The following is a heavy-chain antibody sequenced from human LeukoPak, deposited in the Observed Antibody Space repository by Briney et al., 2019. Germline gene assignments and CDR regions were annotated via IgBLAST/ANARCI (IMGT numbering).Heavy chain of an antibody. D-gene: IGHD1-26*01. V-gene: IGHV1-24*01. CDR1: GYTLTELS. J-gene: IGHJ4*02. CDR3: ATSLRVVGQFDY. CDR2: FDPEDGET. Sequence: ASVKVSCKVSGYTLTELSMHWVRRAPGKGLEWMGGFDPEDGETIYAQKFQGRVTMTEDTSTDTAYMELSSLRSEDTAVYYCATSLRVVGQFDYWGQGTLVTVSS.